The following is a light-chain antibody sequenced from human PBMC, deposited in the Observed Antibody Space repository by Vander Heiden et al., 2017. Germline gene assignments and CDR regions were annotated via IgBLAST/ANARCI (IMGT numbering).Light chain of an antibody. CDR1: QGISSY. V-gene: IGKV1-8*01. CDR2: AAS. Sequence: AIRMTQSPSSFSASTGDRVTITRRARQGISSYLAWYQQKPGKAPKLLIYAASTLQSGVPSRFSGSGSGTDFTLTISCLQSEDFATYYCQEYYSYARTFRQETNVE. CDR3: QEYYSYART. J-gene: IGKJ1*01.